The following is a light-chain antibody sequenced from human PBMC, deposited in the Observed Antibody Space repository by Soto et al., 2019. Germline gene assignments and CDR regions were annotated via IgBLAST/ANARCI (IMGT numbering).Light chain of an antibody. CDR2: WAS. CDR1: QSVLHSSNNKNY. Sequence: DIVMTQSPDSLAVSLGERATINCKSSQSVLHSSNNKNYLAWYQQKPGQPPKLIIYWASTRESGVPDRFSGSGSGTDFTLTISSLQAEDVAVYFCQQYYSTPQPFGQGTKVEIK. J-gene: IGKJ1*01. V-gene: IGKV4-1*01. CDR3: QQYYSTPQP.